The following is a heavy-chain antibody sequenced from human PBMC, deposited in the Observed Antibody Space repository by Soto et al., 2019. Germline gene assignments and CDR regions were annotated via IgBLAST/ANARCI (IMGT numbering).Heavy chain of an antibody. CDR1: GFTVSSYY. J-gene: IGHJ5*02. V-gene: IGHV3-66*01. Sequence: EVQVVESGGGLVQPGGSLRLSCAASGFTVSSYYMSWVRPAPGRGLWWASVLYGGGNTYFADSVKGGFTISRDNYKNMQNLQINRLRGERTAVYYCASGVPNWFDPWGQGTVVTVSS. CDR3: ASGVPNWFDP. CDR2: LYGGGNT. D-gene: IGHD3-10*01.